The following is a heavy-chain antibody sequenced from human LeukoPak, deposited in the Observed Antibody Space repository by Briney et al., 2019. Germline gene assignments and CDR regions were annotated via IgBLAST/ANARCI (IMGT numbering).Heavy chain of an antibody. J-gene: IGHJ5*02. V-gene: IGHV4-39*07. CDR1: GGSISSSSYY. CDR2: INHSGST. CDR3: AREVVVTAIPDWFDP. D-gene: IGHD2-21*02. Sequence: SETLSLTCTVSGGSISSSSYYWGWIRQPPGKGLEWIGEINHSGSTNYNPSLKSRVTISVDTSKNQFSLKLSSVTAADTAVYYCAREVVVTAIPDWFDPWGQGTLVTVSS.